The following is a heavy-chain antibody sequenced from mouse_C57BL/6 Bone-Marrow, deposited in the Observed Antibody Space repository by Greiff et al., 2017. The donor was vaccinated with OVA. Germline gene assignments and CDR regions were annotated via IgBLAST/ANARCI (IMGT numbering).Heavy chain of an antibody. CDR2: IHPNSGST. Sequence: QVQLQQPGAELVKPGASVKLSCKASGYTFTSYWMHWVKQRPGQGLEWIGVIHPNSGSTNYNEKFKSKAPLTVDKSSRTAYMQLSSLTSEDAAVYYSASHDGYSLFDYWGQGTTLTVSS. CDR1: GYTFTSYW. CDR3: ASHDGYSLFDY. D-gene: IGHD2-3*01. V-gene: IGHV1-64*01. J-gene: IGHJ2*01.